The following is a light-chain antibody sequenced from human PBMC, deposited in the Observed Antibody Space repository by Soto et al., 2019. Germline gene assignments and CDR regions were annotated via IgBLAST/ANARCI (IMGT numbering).Light chain of an antibody. Sequence: DIQMTQSPSTLSASVGDRVTITCRASQTINSRLAWYQQKPGKAPKVLIYKASSLASGVPARFSGSRSGTEFTLTISSLQPDDFATYYCQQYNSYPYTFGQGTKVEIK. J-gene: IGKJ2*01. V-gene: IGKV1-5*03. CDR3: QQYNSYPYT. CDR2: KAS. CDR1: QTINSR.